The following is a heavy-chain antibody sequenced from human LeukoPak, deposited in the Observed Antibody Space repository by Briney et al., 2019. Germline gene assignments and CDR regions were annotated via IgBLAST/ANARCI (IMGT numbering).Heavy chain of an antibody. CDR1: GGSISGYY. CDR3: ARGGQLWLT. J-gene: IGHJ4*02. D-gene: IGHD5-18*01. V-gene: IGHV4-59*01. CDR2: IYYSGST. Sequence: SETLSLTCTVSGGSISGYYWSWIRQPPGKGLEWIGYIYYSGSTNYNPSLKSRVTISVDTSKNQFSLKLSSVTAADTAVYYCARGGQLWLTWGQGTLVTVSS.